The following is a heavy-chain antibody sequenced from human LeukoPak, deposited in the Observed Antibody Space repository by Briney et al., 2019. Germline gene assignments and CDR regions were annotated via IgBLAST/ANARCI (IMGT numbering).Heavy chain of an antibody. J-gene: IGHJ4*02. CDR2: IIPILGIA. D-gene: IGHD4-17*01. Sequence: GASVKVSCKASGGTFSSYAISWVRQAPGQGLEWMGRIIPILGIANYAQKFQGRVTITADKATSTAYMELSSLRSEDTAVYYCARSTVTTGLNDYWGGGTLVTVSS. CDR1: GGTFSSYA. V-gene: IGHV1-69*04. CDR3: ARSTVTTGLNDY.